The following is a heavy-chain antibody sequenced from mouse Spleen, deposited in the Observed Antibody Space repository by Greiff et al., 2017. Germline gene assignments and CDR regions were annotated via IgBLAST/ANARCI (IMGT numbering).Heavy chain of an antibody. CDR3: AYYYGSSFYAMDY. J-gene: IGHJ4*01. V-gene: IGHV1-39*01. D-gene: IGHD1-1*01. CDR1: GYSFTDYN. CDR2: INPNYGTT. Sequence: EVQLQQSGPELVKPGASVKISCKASGYSFTDYNMNWVKQSNGKSLEWIGVINPNYGTTSYNQKFKGKATLTVDKSSSTAYMQLSSLTSEDSAVYYCAYYYGSSFYAMDYWGQGTSVTVSS.